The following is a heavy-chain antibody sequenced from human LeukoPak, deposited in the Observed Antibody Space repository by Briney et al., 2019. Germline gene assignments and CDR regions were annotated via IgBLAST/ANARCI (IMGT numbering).Heavy chain of an antibody. V-gene: IGHV3-7*01. J-gene: IGHJ3*02. CDR1: GFTFSNYW. CDR2: IKQDGSDK. CDR3: ARRWCSAFDI. Sequence: PGGSLRLSCAASGFTFSNYWMSWVRQAPGKGLEWVANIKQDGSDKYYVDSLKGRFTISRDNAKNSLYLQMNSLRAEDTAVYYCARRWCSAFDIWGQGTMVTVSS. D-gene: IGHD4/OR15-4a*01.